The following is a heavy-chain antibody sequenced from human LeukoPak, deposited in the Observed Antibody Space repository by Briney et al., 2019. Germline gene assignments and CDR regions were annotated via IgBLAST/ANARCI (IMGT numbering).Heavy chain of an antibody. CDR1: GYTLIELF. J-gene: IGHJ3*02. V-gene: IGHV1-24*01. CDR3: ARGYGSRASRGAFDI. D-gene: IGHD4-17*01. CDR2: LDPEDGET. Sequence: ASVKVSCKVSGYTLIELFMHWVRQAPGKGLEWMGGLDPEDGETIYAQKFQGRVTMTEDTSTDTAYMELSSLRSEDTAVYYCARGYGSRASRGAFDIWGQGTMVTVSS.